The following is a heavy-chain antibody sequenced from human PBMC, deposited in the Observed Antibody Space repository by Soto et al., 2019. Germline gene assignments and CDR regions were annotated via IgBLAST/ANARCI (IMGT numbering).Heavy chain of an antibody. V-gene: IGHV3-15*01. D-gene: IGHD3-10*01. Sequence: PGGSLRLSCAASGFTFISYSMSWVRQSPGKGLEWVGRIKSKTDGGTTDYAAAVEGRFTISREDSKNTVYLQMDSLKTEDTAVYYCANKKSVITTIGPGYWGQGNLVTVSS. CDR1: GFTFISYS. CDR2: IKSKTDGGTT. J-gene: IGHJ4*02. CDR3: ANKKSVITTIGPGY.